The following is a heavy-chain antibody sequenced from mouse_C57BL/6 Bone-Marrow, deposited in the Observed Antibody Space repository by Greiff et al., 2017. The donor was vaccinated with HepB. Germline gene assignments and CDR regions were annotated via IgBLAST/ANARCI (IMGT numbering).Heavy chain of an antibody. CDR1: GFTFNTYA. CDR3: VRGGRWLLQGGLTY. J-gene: IGHJ3*01. CDR2: IRSKSSNYAT. V-gene: IGHV10-3*01. Sequence: EVQLVESGGGLVQPKGSLKLSCAASGFTFNTYAMHWVRQAPGKGLEWVARIRSKSSNYATYYADSVKDRFTISRDDSQSMLYLQMNNLKTEDTAMYYCVRGGRWLLQGGLTYWGQGTLVTVSA. D-gene: IGHD2-3*01.